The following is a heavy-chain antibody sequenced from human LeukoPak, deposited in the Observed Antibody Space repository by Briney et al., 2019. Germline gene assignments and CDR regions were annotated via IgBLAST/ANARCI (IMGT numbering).Heavy chain of an antibody. V-gene: IGHV1-8*01. CDR3: GRPLQRGSWTQRALDY. CDR2: MNPNSGNA. CDR1: GYTFTSYD. Sequence: RASVKVSCKASGYTFTSYDISWVRQATGQGLEWMGWMNPNSGNAGYAQRFQGRVTMTRNNFISTAYMELTSLRSEDTAVYYCGRPLQRGSWTQRALDYWGQGTLVTVSS. J-gene: IGHJ4*02. D-gene: IGHD3-10*01.